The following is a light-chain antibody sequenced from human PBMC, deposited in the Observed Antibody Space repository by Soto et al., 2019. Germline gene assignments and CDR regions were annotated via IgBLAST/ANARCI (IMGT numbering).Light chain of an antibody. CDR1: STDVGAYNY. CDR2: GVS. J-gene: IGLJ1*01. CDR3: SSYSFTTSLYV. V-gene: IGLV2-14*01. Sequence: QSVLTQPASVSGSPGQSITISCTGTSTDVGAYNYVSWYQQHPGKAPKLVIYGVSNRPSGVSNRFSGSKSGNTASLTISGLQAEDEADYYCSSYSFTTSLYVFGTGTKVTVL.